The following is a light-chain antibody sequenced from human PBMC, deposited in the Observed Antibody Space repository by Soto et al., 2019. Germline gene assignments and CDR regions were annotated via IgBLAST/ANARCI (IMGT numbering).Light chain of an antibody. V-gene: IGLV3-21*02. CDR3: QVWHSDDDVVV. CDR1: NLEAKS. J-gene: IGLJ2*01. Sequence: SYELTQPPSVSVAPGQTASITCGGDNLEAKSVHWYQQNPGQAPVLVVYDDTERPAGIPDRFSGSNSGNTATLTITRVEAGHEADYYCQVWHSDDDVVVFGGGTKVTVL. CDR2: DDT.